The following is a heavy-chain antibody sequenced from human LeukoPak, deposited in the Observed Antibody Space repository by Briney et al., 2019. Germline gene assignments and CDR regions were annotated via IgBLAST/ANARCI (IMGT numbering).Heavy chain of an antibody. J-gene: IGHJ6*02. V-gene: IGHV4-31*03. CDR1: GGSISSGGYY. CDR2: IYYSGST. Sequence: SETLSLTCTVSGGSISSGGYYWSWIRQHPGKGLEWIGYIYYSGSTYYNPSLKSRVTISVDTSKNQFSLKLSSVTAADTAVYYCARGHCSSTSCSPGGYYYGMDVWGQGTTVTVSS. CDR3: ARGHCSSTSCSPGGYYYGMDV. D-gene: IGHD2-2*01.